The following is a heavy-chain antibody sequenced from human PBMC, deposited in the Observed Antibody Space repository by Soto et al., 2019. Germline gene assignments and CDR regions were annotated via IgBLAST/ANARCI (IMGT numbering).Heavy chain of an antibody. CDR1: GGAISSYY. V-gene: IGHV4-59*01. CDR3: ARTYGRNFDY. J-gene: IGHJ4*02. CDR2: IYYSGST. Sequence: SETLSLTCTVSGGAISSYYWSWIRQPPGKGLEWIGYIYYSGSTNYNPSLKSRVTISVDTSKNQFSLKLSSVTAADTALYYCARTYGRNFDYWGQGTLVTVSS. D-gene: IGHD3-10*01.